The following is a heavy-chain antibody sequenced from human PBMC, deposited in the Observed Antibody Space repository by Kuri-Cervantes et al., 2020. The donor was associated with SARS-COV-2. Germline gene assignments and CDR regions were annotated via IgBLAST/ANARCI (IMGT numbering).Heavy chain of an antibody. D-gene: IGHD3-10*01. CDR1: GGSFSGYY. CDR3: ARSAVRMARGVIHY. J-gene: IGHJ4*02. Sequence: SQTLSLTCAVYGGSFSGYYWSWIRQPPGKGLEWIGEINHSGSTNYNPSLKSRVTISVDTSKNQFSLKLSSVTAADTAVYYCARSAVRMARGVIHYWGQGTLVTVSS. CDR2: INHSGST. V-gene: IGHV4-34*01.